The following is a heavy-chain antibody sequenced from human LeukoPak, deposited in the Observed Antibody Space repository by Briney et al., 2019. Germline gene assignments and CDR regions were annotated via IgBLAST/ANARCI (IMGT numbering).Heavy chain of an antibody. J-gene: IGHJ5*02. CDR1: GGSFSGYY. V-gene: IGHV4-34*01. CDR3: PRQVISNNWFDP. CDR2: IYYSGST. D-gene: IGHD3-10*01. Sequence: SETLSLTCAVYGGSFSGYYWSWIRQPPGKGLEWIGSIYYSGSTYYNPSLKSRVTISVDTSKNQFSLKLSSVTAADTAVYYCPRQVISNNWFDPWGQGTLVTVSS.